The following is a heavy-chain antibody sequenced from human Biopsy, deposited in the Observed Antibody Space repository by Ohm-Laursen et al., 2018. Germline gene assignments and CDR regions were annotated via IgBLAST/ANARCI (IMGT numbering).Heavy chain of an antibody. V-gene: IGHV1-46*01. CDR1: GYSFTSYY. Sequence: ASVKVSCKASGYSFTSYYMHWVQQAPGQGLEWMGMINPSGSTTSYPQIFQGRVTMTRDTSKSTVYMELNSLRSADTAVYFCARNTGWYGDLYYFDYWGQGTLVTVSS. CDR3: ARNTGWYGDLYYFDY. D-gene: IGHD6-19*01. J-gene: IGHJ4*02. CDR2: INPSGSTT.